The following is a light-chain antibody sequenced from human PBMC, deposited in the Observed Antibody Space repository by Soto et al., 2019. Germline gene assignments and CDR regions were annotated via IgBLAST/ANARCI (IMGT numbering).Light chain of an antibody. V-gene: IGKV2-28*01. J-gene: IGKJ1*01. CDR1: HSLLHSNGYNY. Sequence: DILVTQSPLSLPVTPGEPASISCSSSHSLLHSNGYNYLDWYLQKPGQSPQLLIYLGSNRASGVPDRFSGSGSGTDFTLKISRVEAEDVRVYYSMQPLQSWPFAQGTKVDIK. CDR3: MQPLQSWP. CDR2: LGS.